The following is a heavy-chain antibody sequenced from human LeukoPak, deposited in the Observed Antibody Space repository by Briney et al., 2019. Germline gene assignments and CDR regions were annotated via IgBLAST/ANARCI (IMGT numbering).Heavy chain of an antibody. CDR2: ISGNSGST. Sequence: GGSLRLSCAASGFIHRSYAMSWVRQTPGKGLEWVSSISGNSGSTHYADSVKGRFTISRDNSKNTLYLQMNSLRAEDTAVYYCTKGVVVVPAAGHYFDYWGQGTLVTVSS. D-gene: IGHD2-2*01. V-gene: IGHV3-23*01. CDR1: GFIHRSYA. CDR3: TKGVVVVPAAGHYFDY. J-gene: IGHJ4*02.